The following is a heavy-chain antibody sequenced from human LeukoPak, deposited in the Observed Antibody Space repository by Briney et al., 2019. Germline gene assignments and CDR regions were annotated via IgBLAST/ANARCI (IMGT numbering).Heavy chain of an antibody. CDR1: GGSISSYY. Sequence: SETLSLTCTVSGGSISSYYWSWIRQPPGKGLEWIGYIYYSGSTNYNPSLKSRVTISVDTSKNQFSLKLSSVSAADTAVYYCAREPARLRYMDVWGKGTTVTVSS. V-gene: IGHV4-59*01. D-gene: IGHD2-2*01. J-gene: IGHJ6*03. CDR3: AREPARLRYMDV. CDR2: IYYSGST.